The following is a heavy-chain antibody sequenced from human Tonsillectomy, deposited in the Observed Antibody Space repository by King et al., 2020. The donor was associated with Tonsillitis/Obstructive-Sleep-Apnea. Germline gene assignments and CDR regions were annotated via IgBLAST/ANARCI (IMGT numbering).Heavy chain of an antibody. CDR3: ARDRSGDWGGYFDY. V-gene: IGHV3-7*04. J-gene: IGHJ4*02. CDR2: IKQDGSEK. CDR1: GFTFSSYW. Sequence: VQLVESGGGLVQPGGSLRLSCAASGFTFSSYWMSWVRQAPGEGLEWVANIKQDGSEKYYVDSVKGRFTISRDNAKNSLYLQMNSLRAEDTAVYYCARDRSGDWGGYFDYWGQGTLVTVSS. D-gene: IGHD3/OR15-3a*01.